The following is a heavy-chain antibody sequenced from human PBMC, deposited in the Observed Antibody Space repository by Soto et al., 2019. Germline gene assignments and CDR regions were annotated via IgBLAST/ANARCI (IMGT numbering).Heavy chain of an antibody. CDR2: IIPIFGTA. CDR1: GGTFSSYA. J-gene: IGHJ5*02. V-gene: IGHV1-69*01. CDR3: ASPTKGGVFWWWFDP. Sequence: QVQLVQSGDEVKKPGSSVKVYCKASGGTFSSYAISWVRQAPGPGREWMGGIIPIFGTANYAHKFQGRGTITEDAFTSTGYMYLSSMKSEVTDVYYCASPTKGGVFWWWFDPWGQGTLVTVS. D-gene: IGHD2-15*01.